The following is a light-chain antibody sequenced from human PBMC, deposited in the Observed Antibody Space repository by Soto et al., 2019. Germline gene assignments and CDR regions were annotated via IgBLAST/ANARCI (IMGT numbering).Light chain of an antibody. V-gene: IGKV3-20*01. J-gene: IGKJ3*01. Sequence: EIVLTQSPGTLSLSPGERATLSCRASQSISSDYLAWYQQKPGQAPRLLIYGPSSRATGIPDRFSGSGSGTDFSLTISSLEPEDFAVYYCQQYGSTPRTFGPGTKGIS. CDR1: QSISSDY. CDR2: GPS. CDR3: QQYGSTPRT.